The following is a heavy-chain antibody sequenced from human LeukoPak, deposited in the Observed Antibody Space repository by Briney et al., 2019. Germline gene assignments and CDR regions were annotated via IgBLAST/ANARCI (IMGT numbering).Heavy chain of an antibody. CDR3: VRWGTGKILDY. D-gene: IGHD3-16*01. CDR1: GFTFSSHG. Sequence: GGSLRLSCAASGFTFSSHGMHWVRQSPGKGLEWVAVTWYDGSNKYYADSVRGRFTISRDNSKSTVYLQMDSLRAEDTAVYYCVRWGTGKILDYWGQGTLVTVSS. V-gene: IGHV3-33*01. J-gene: IGHJ4*02. CDR2: TWYDGSNK.